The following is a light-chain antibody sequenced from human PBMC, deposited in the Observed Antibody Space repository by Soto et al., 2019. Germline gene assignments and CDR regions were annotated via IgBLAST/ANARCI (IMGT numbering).Light chain of an antibody. V-gene: IGLV1-40*01. CDR3: QSYDRSLSGLVV. CDR2: RNS. J-gene: IGLJ2*01. Sequence: QSVLTQPPSVSGAPGQRVTISCTGSSSNIGAGYDVHWYQQLPGTAPKLLIYRNSNRPSGVPDRFSGSKSGTSASLAITGLQAVDEADYYFQSYDRSLSGLVVFGGLTKRTVL. CDR1: SSNIGAGYD.